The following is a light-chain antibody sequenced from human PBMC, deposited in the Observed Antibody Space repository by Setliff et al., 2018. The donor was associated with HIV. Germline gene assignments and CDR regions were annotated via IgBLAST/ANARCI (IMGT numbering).Light chain of an antibody. CDR3: YSYTSSDTYV. J-gene: IGLJ1*01. Sequence: ALAQPPSVSGSPGQSVTISCTGTSGDVGAYNRVSWYQQAPGTAPKVIIYEVTNRPSGVPDRFSGSKSGNTASLTISGLQAEDEADYYCYSYTSSDTYVFGTGTKGTVL. CDR1: SGDVGAYNR. V-gene: IGLV2-18*02. CDR2: EVT.